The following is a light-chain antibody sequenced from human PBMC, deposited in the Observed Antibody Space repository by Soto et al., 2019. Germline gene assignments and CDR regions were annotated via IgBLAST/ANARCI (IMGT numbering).Light chain of an antibody. V-gene: IGLV2-8*01. Sequence: QSALTQPPSASGSPGQSVTISCTGTSSDFGGYKYVSWYQQHPGKAPKVMIYDVNKRPSGVPDRLSGSKSGNTASLTVSVLQAEEEPDYFSSSHAGSNNPFVFGPGTQVPVL. J-gene: IGLJ1*01. CDR3: SSHAGSNNPFV. CDR1: SSDFGGYKY. CDR2: DVN.